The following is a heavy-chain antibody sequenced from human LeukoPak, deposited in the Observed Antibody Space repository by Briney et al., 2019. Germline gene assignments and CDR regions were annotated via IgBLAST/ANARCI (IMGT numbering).Heavy chain of an antibody. D-gene: IGHD2-21*01. CDR2: INSDGSNT. V-gene: IGHV3-74*01. Sequence: GGSLRLSCAAAGFTFSSYWMHWVRQAPGKGLVWVSRINSDGSNTIYADSVKGRFTVSRDNGKRSLYLQMDSLRVEDTAVYYCTRIGCAGGNCPKAGRALGGYWGKGTTVTVSS. CDR3: TRIGCAGGNCPKAGRALGGY. J-gene: IGHJ6*04. CDR1: GFTFSSYW.